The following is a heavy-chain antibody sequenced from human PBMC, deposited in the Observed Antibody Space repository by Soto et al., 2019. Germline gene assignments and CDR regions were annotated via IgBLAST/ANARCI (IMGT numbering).Heavy chain of an antibody. V-gene: IGHV3-33*01. CDR3: ARRRSTVTTPWFYHGMDV. D-gene: IGHD4-17*01. CDR1: GFAFSDYG. Sequence: QVQLEESGGGVVQPGRSLRLSCTASGFAFSDYGMHWVRQAPGKGLEWVAIIFYDGSYKYYADSVKGRFTISRDNSRNTVELQMNSLRAEDTATYFCARRRSTVTTPWFYHGMDVWGRGTTVTVSS. J-gene: IGHJ6*02. CDR2: IFYDGSYK.